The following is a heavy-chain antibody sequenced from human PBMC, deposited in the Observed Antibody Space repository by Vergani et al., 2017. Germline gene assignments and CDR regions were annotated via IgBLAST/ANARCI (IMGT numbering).Heavy chain of an antibody. V-gene: IGHV4-61*02. Sequence: QVQLQESGPGLVKPSQTLSLTCTVSGGSISSGSYYWSWIRQPAGKGLEWIGGIYTIGSTNYNPSLKSRVTISVDTSKNQFALKLRSVTAADTAVYYCARGARALLGCGDWFDPWGQGTLVTVSS. CDR3: ARGARALLGCGDWFDP. CDR2: IYTIGST. CDR1: GGSISSGSYY. D-gene: IGHD3-10*01. J-gene: IGHJ5*02.